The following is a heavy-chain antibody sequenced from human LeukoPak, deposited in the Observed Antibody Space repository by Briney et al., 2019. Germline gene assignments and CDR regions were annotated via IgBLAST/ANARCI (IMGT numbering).Heavy chain of an antibody. Sequence: SETLSLTCAVYGGSFSGYYWSWIRQPAGKGLEWIGRIYTSGSTNYNPSLKSRVTISVDTSKNQFSLKLSSVTAADTAVYYCARGKLAAAGTFDYWGQGTLVTVSS. CDR2: IYTSGST. D-gene: IGHD6-13*01. CDR3: ARGKLAAAGTFDY. CDR1: GGSFSGYY. J-gene: IGHJ4*02. V-gene: IGHV4-59*10.